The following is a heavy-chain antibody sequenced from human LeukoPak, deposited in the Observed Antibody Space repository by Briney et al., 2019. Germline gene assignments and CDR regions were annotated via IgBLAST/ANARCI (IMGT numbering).Heavy chain of an antibody. CDR2: ISSSGSTM. J-gene: IGHJ4*02. Sequence: GGSLRLSCAASGFTFSNYEMTWVRQAPGKGLEWVSYISSSGSTMYYADSVKGRFTISRYNSKNTLYLQMTNLRADDTATYYCARETYDSSGYYYVYWGQGTLVTVSS. CDR1: GFTFSNYE. D-gene: IGHD3-22*01. V-gene: IGHV3-48*03. CDR3: ARETYDSSGYYYVY.